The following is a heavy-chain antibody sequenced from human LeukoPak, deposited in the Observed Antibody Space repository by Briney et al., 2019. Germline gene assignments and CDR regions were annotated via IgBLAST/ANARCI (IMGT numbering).Heavy chain of an antibody. Sequence: QTGGSLRLSCAASGFSFSSYWMSWVRQAPGKGLEWVANIKQDGSEIFYVDSVKGRFTISRDNTKNSLYLQMNSLRAEDTAVYYCARDSTGYGYEEWSWGQGTLVTVSS. D-gene: IGHD5-18*01. V-gene: IGHV3-7*01. CDR3: ARDSTGYGYEEWS. CDR1: GFSFSSYW. J-gene: IGHJ5*02. CDR2: IKQDGSEI.